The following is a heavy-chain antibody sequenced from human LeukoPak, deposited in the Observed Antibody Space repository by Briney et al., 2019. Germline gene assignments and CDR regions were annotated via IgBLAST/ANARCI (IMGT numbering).Heavy chain of an antibody. CDR2: ISGSGGST. J-gene: IGHJ4*02. Sequence: PGGSLRLSCAASGFTFSSYAMSWVRQAPGKGLEWVSAISGSGGSTYYADSVKGRFTISRDNSKNTLYLQMNSLRAEDTAVYYCAKEASRRLVGAVGFDYWGQGTLVTVSS. CDR3: AKEASRRLVGAVGFDY. D-gene: IGHD1-26*01. CDR1: GFTFSSYA. V-gene: IGHV3-23*01.